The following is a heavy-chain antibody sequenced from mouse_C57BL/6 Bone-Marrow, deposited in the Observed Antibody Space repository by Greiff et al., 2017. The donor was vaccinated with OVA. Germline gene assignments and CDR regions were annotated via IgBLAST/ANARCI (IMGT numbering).Heavy chain of an antibody. V-gene: IGHV5-9-1*02. CDR2: IGRGGDYI. CDR1: GFTFSSYA. J-gene: IGHJ3*01. CDR3: TRAPNGYSFAY. Sequence: EVQLVESGEGLVKPGGSLKLSCAASGFTFSSYAMSWVRQTPEKRLEWVAYIGRGGDYIYYAETVKGRFTISRDNARNTLYLQMSSLKSEDTAMYYCTRAPNGYSFAYWGQGTLVTVSA. D-gene: IGHD2-3*01.